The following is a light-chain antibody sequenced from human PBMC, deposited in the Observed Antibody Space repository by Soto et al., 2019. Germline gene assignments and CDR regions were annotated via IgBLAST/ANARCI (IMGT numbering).Light chain of an antibody. Sequence: QSVLTQPASVSGSPGQSITISCTGTSSDIGGYNYVAWYQQHPGKAPKLMINEVSGRPSGISNRFSGSKSGNTASLTISGLQAEDEADYYCSSYSSSLGVVFGGGTKLTVL. J-gene: IGLJ2*01. CDR1: SSDIGGYNY. V-gene: IGLV2-14*03. CDR2: EVS. CDR3: SSYSSSLGVV.